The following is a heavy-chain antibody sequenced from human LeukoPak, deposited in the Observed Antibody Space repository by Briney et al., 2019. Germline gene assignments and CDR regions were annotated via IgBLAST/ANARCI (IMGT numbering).Heavy chain of an antibody. CDR2: IYYSGST. D-gene: IGHD3-3*01. CDR1: GGSISSSSYY. Sequence: SETLSLTCTVSGGSISSSSYYWGWIRQPPGKGLEWVGSIYYSGSTYYNPSLKSRVTISVDTSKNQFSLKLSSVTAADTAVYYCARARITIFGVATYFDYWGQGTLVTVSS. V-gene: IGHV4-39*01. J-gene: IGHJ4*02. CDR3: ARARITIFGVATYFDY.